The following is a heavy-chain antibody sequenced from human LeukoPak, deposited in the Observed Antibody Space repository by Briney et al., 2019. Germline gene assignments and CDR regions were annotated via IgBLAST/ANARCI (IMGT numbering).Heavy chain of an antibody. CDR3: ARGSSSYCSSTSCYMDV. V-gene: IGHV3-33*01. CDR2: IWYDGSNK. CDR1: GFTFNNYG. J-gene: IGHJ6*02. Sequence: GGSLRLSCAASGFTFNNYGMHWVRQAPGKGLEWVAAIWYDGSNKYYADSVKGRFTISRDNSKNTLYLQMNSLRGEDTAVYHCARGSSSYCSSTSCYMDVWGQGTTVIVSS. D-gene: IGHD2-2*01.